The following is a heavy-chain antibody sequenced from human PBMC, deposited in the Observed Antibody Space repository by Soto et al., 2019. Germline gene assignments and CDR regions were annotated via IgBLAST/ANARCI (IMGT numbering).Heavy chain of an antibody. V-gene: IGHV4-59*01. CDR1: GGSISSYY. CDR2: IYYSGST. J-gene: IGHJ6*02. CDR3: ARSKYCSSTSCFKTPYYYYYYGMDV. D-gene: IGHD2-2*01. Sequence: SETLSLTCTVSGGSISSYYWSWMRQPPGKGLEWFGYIYYSGSTNYNPALKSRVTISVDTSKNQFSLKLSCVTAADTAVYYCARSKYCSSTSCFKTPYYYYYYGMDVWGQGTRVTVS.